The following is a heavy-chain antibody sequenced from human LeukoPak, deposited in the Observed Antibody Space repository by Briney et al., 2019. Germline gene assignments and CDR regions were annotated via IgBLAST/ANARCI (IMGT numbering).Heavy chain of an antibody. CDR1: GGSISSGGYY. J-gene: IGHJ4*02. Sequence: SQTLSLTCTVSGGSISSGGYYWSWIRQHPGKGLEWIGYIYYSGSTYYNPSLKSRVTISVDTSKNQFSLKLSSVTAADTAVYYCARAVLRFSYYFDYWGQGTLVTVSS. V-gene: IGHV4-31*03. D-gene: IGHD3-3*01. CDR2: IYYSGST. CDR3: ARAVLRFSYYFDY.